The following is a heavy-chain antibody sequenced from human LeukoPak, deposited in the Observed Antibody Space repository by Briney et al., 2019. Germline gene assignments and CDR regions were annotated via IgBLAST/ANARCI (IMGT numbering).Heavy chain of an antibody. J-gene: IGHJ6*02. Sequence: ASVKVSCKASGYTFTGYYMHWVRQAPGQGLEWMGWINPNSGGTNYAQKFQGRVTMTRNTSISTAYMELSRLRSDDTAVYYCAGDMVRGVIITFGSYYYGMDVWAKGPRSPSP. CDR3: AGDMVRGVIITFGSYYYGMDV. V-gene: IGHV1-2*02. CDR1: GYTFTGYY. CDR2: INPNSGGT. D-gene: IGHD3-10*01.